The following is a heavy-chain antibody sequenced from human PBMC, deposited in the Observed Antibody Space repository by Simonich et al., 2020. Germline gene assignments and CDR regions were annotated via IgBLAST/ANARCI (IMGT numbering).Heavy chain of an antibody. CDR2: ISWKSSSI. Sequence: EVQLVESGGGLVQPGRSLRLSCAASGFPFDDYAMHWVRQAPGKGLEWVSGISWKSSSIGYADSVKGRFTISRDNAKNSLYLQMNSRKAEDTALYYCAKDGGYCTNGVCYYFDYWGQGTLVTVSS. V-gene: IGHV3-9*01. CDR3: AKDGGYCTNGVCYYFDY. CDR1: GFPFDDYA. D-gene: IGHD2-8*01. J-gene: IGHJ4*02.